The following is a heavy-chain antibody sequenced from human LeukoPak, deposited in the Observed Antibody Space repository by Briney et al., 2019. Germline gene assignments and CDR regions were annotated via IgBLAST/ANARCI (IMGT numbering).Heavy chain of an antibody. V-gene: IGHV3-66*01. CDR1: GFTVSSNY. D-gene: IGHD3/OR15-3a*01. CDR2: IYSGGST. CDR3: ARDGNFGLSPFDY. J-gene: IGHJ4*02. Sequence: QRGGPLRLSCAASGFTVSSNYMSWVRQAPGRGVEGVSVIYSGGSTYYADSVKGRFTISRDNSKNTLYLQMNSLRAEDTAVYYCARDGNFGLSPFDYWGQGTLVTVSS.